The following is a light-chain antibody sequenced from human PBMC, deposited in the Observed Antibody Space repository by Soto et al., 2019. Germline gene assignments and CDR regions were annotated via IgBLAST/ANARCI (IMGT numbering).Light chain of an antibody. CDR3: QQYNNWPRT. V-gene: IGKV3-15*01. Sequence: EIVMTQSPATLSVSPGERATLSCRASQTVSGNLAWYQQKPGQAPRLLIYGASTRATGIPARFSGSGSGTEFTLTISSLQSEDFAVYYCQQYNNWPRTFGQGTKVEIK. CDR1: QTVSGN. CDR2: GAS. J-gene: IGKJ1*01.